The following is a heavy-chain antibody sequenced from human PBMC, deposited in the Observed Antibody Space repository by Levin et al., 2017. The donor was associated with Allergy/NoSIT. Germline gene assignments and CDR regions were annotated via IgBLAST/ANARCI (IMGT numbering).Heavy chain of an antibody. CDR2: IWYDGSNK. Sequence: GGSLRLSCAASGFTFSSYGMHWVRQAPGKGLEWVAVIWYDGSNKYYADSVKGRFTISRDNSKNTLYLQMNSLRAEDTAVYYCARPIGYSSSWDFQHWGQGTLVTVSS. CDR1: GFTFSSYG. CDR3: ARPIGYSSSWDFQH. J-gene: IGHJ1*01. V-gene: IGHV3-33*01. D-gene: IGHD6-13*01.